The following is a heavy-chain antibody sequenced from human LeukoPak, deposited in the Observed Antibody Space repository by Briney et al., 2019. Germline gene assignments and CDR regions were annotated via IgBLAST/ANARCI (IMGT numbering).Heavy chain of an antibody. CDR3: ERDLSGGSGMDV. J-gene: IGHJ6*02. CDR2: ISSSSTYI. CDR1: GFTFSSYS. V-gene: IGHV3-21*01. D-gene: IGHD3-10*01. Sequence: GGSLRLSCAASGFTFSSYSMNWVRQAPGKGLEWVSYISSSSTYIYYADSVKGRFTISRDTAKNSLYLQMNSLRAEDTAVYYCERDLSGGSGMDVWGQGTTVTVSS.